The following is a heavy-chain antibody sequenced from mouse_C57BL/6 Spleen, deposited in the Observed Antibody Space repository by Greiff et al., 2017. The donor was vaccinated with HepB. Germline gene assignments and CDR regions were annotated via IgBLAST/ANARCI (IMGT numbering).Heavy chain of an antibody. CDR3: ARYYYGSTSYAMDY. V-gene: IGHV5-4*01. Sequence: VQLKESGGGLVKPGGSLKLSCAASGFTFSSYAMSWVRQTPEKRLEWVATISDGGSYTYYPDNVKGRFTISSDNAKNTLYLQMSHLKSEDTAMYYCARYYYGSTSYAMDYWGQGTSVTVSS. J-gene: IGHJ4*01. CDR1: GFTFSSYA. CDR2: ISDGGSYT. D-gene: IGHD1-1*01.